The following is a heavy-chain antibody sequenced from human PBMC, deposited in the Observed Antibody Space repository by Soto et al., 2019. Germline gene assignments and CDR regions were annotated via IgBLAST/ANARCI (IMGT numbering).Heavy chain of an antibody. CDR3: VKDRDSNSWPSRDV. J-gene: IGHJ6*02. D-gene: IGHD3-22*01. V-gene: IGHV1-18*01. CDR1: GSTFTRNG. Sequence: SVKVSCKTSGSTFTRNGISWVRQAPGQGLEWMGWISPKSGNIKYAQKFQGRVIMTTDTSTSTAYMELRSLRSDDTAVYYCVKDRDSNSWPSRDVWGPGTTVTVSS. CDR2: ISPKSGNI.